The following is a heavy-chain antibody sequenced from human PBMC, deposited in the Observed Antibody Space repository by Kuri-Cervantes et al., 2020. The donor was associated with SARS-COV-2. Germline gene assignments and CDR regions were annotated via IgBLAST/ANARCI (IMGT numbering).Heavy chain of an antibody. J-gene: IGHJ3*02. D-gene: IGHD3-22*01. V-gene: IGHV3-9*01. CDR3: AKVDSSGTGAFDI. CDR2: ISWNSGSI. Sequence: GGSLRLSCAASGFTFDDYAMHWVRQAPGKGLEWVSGISWNSGSIGYADSVKGRFTISRDNSKNTLYLQMNSLRAEDTAVYYCAKVDSSGTGAFDIWGQGTMVTVSS. CDR1: GFTFDDYA.